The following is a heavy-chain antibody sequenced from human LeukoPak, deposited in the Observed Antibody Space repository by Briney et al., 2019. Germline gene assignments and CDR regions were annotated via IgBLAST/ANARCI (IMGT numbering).Heavy chain of an antibody. D-gene: IGHD6-19*01. Sequence: GGSLRLSCAASGFTFNTYAMHWVRQAPDKGLEWLALISYDGNHEYYADSVKGRFTISRDNSKNTLYLQMNSLRDEDTAIYNCARGLGYDSVAGPDYWGQGTLVTVSS. CDR3: ARGLGYDSVAGPDY. CDR2: ISYDGNHE. J-gene: IGHJ4*02. CDR1: GFTFNTYA. V-gene: IGHV3-30-3*01.